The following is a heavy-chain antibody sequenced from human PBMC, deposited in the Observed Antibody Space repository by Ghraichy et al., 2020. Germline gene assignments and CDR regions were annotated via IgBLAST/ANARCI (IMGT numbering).Heavy chain of an antibody. Sequence: ASVKVSCKASGYTFTGYGITWVRQAPGQGLEWMGWIGAYSDNTNYARKLQGRVTMTTDTSTTTAYMELRTLRSDDTAVYYCARAGESTWHNYDLDVWGQGTTVTVSS. V-gene: IGHV1-18*01. CDR1: GYTFTGYG. J-gene: IGHJ6*02. CDR2: IGAYSDNT. D-gene: IGHD2/OR15-2a*01. CDR3: ARAGESTWHNYDLDV.